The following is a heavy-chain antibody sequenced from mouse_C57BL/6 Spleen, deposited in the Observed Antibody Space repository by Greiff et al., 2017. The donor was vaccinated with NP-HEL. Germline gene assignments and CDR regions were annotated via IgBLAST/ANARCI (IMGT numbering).Heavy chain of an antibody. V-gene: IGHV1-52*01. J-gene: IGHJ2*01. D-gene: IGHD1-1*01. CDR2: IDPSDSET. Sequence: QVQLQQPGAELVRPGSSVKLSCKASGYTFTSYWLHWVKQRPIQGLEWIGNIDPSDSETHYTQKFKDKATLTVDKSSSTAYMQLSSLTSEDSAVYYCARGRVSYGSPYFDYWGQGTTLTGSS. CDR3: ARGRVSYGSPYFDY. CDR1: GYTFTSYW.